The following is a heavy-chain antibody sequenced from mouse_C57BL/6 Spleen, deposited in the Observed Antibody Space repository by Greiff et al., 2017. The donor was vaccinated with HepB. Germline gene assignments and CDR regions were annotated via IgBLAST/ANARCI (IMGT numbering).Heavy chain of an antibody. D-gene: IGHD2-5*01. CDR3: AGGGSYYSNTGWFAY. CDR2: INPGSGGT. CDR1: GYAFTNYL. Sequence: QVQLKQSGAELVRPGTSVKVSCKASGYAFTNYLIEWVKQRPGQGLEWIGVINPGSGGTNYNEKFKGKATLTADKSSSTAYMQLSSLTSEDSAVYFCAGGGSYYSNTGWFAYWGQGTLVTVSA. J-gene: IGHJ3*01. V-gene: IGHV1-54*01.